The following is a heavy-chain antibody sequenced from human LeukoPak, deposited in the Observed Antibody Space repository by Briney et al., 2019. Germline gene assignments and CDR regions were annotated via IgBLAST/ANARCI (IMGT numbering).Heavy chain of an antibody. Sequence: GGSLRLSCAASGFTFSSYALSWVRQAPGKGLEWVPGISGSGGTTYYADSVKGRFTISRDISKNMLYLQMNSLRAEDTAVYYCLRDLNWSLDQWGQGTLVTVSS. CDR2: ISGSGGTT. CDR1: GFTFSSYA. V-gene: IGHV3-23*01. J-gene: IGHJ4*02. CDR3: LRDLNWSLDQ. D-gene: IGHD1-20*01.